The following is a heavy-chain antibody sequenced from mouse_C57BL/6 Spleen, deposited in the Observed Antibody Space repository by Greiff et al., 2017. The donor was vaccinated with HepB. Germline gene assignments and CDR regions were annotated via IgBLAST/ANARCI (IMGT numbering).Heavy chain of an antibody. Sequence: QVQLQQPGTELVKPGASVKLSCRASGNSFPSYWMHGVKQRPGQGLEWIGNINPSNGGTNYNEKFKSKATLNVDKSYSTAYMKLSSLTSEDSSVYYCASDDGSSSVRTGYWGHGTPLSVSP. CDR2: INPSNGGT. CDR3: ASDDGSSSVRTGY. CDR1: GNSFPSYW. J-gene: IGHJ2*01. D-gene: IGHD1-1*01. V-gene: IGHV1-53*01.